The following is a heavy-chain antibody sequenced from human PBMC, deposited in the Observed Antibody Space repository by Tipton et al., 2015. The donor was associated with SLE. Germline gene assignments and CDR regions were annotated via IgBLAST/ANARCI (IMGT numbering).Heavy chain of an antibody. CDR3: ARGHDFWSGYRLDY. Sequence: GLVKPSGTLSLTCAVSGGSISSDNWWSWVRQPPGKGLEWIGEIYHSGSTNYNPSLKSRVTISVDTSKNQFSLKLSSVTTADTAVYYCARGHDFWSGYRLDYWGQGTLVTVSS. CDR1: GGSISSDNW. CDR2: IYHSGST. V-gene: IGHV4-4*02. J-gene: IGHJ4*02. D-gene: IGHD3-3*01.